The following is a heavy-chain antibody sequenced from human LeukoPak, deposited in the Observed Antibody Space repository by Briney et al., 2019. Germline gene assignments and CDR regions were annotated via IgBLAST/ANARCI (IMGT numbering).Heavy chain of an antibody. Sequence: PSETLSLTCTVSGGSISSYYWSWIRKPAGKGLEWIGRIYTSGSTNYNPSLKSRVTMSVDTSKNQFSLKLSSVTAADTAVYYCARGSGYYYDSSVDYWGQGTLVTVSS. J-gene: IGHJ4*02. V-gene: IGHV4-4*07. CDR3: ARGSGYYYDSSVDY. D-gene: IGHD3-22*01. CDR2: IYTSGST. CDR1: GGSISSYY.